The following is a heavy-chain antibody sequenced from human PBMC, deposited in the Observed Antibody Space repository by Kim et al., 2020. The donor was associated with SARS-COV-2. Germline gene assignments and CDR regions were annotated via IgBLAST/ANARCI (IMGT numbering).Heavy chain of an antibody. V-gene: IGHV3-30*02. CDR3: AKYMAAAGMYYGMDV. D-gene: IGHD6-13*01. Sequence: DSVKSRFTISRDNSKNTMYLQRNSLRAEDTAVYYCAKYMAAAGMYYGMDVWGQGTTVTVSS. J-gene: IGHJ6*02.